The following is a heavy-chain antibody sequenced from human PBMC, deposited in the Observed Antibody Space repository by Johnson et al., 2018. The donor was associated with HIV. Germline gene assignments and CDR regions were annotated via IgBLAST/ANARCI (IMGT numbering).Heavy chain of an antibody. CDR3: ARDRERYNWNLGAFDI. V-gene: IGHV3-30-3*01. CDR1: GFTFSAYA. J-gene: IGHJ3*02. CDR2: VSYDGSNR. D-gene: IGHD1-20*01. Sequence: QVQLVESGGGVVQPERSLRLSCAASGFTFSAYAMHWVRQAPGKGLEWVALVSYDGSNRYYADSVKGRVTISRDNSKNTLYLQMNSLRAEDTAVYYCARDRERYNWNLGAFDIWGQGTMVTVSS.